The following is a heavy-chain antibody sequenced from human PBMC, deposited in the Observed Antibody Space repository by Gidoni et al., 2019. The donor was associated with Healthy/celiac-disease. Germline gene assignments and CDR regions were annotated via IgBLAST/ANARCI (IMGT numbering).Heavy chain of an antibody. CDR2: IIPIFGTA. V-gene: IGHV1-69*01. CDR3: ACRISSGWGNWFDP. D-gene: IGHD6-19*01. CDR1: GGTFSSYA. Sequence: QLVQSGAAVKTPGSSVKVSCKASGGTFSSYAISWVRQAPGQGLEWMGGIIPIFGTANYAQKFQGRVTITADESTSTAYMELSSLRSEDTAVYYCACRISSGWGNWFDPWGQGTLVTVSS. J-gene: IGHJ5*02.